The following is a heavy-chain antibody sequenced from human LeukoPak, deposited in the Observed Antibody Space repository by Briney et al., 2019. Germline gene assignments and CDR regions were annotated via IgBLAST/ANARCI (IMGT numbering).Heavy chain of an antibody. J-gene: IGHJ4*02. Sequence: SETLSLTCTVSGGSISSGSYYWSWIRQPAGKGLEWIGRIYTSGSTNYNPSLKSRVTMSVDTSKNQFSLKLSSLTAADTAVYYCARGRSGSYFGDYWGQGTLVTVSS. CDR2: IYTSGST. CDR1: GGSISSGSYY. V-gene: IGHV4-61*02. CDR3: ARGRSGSYFGDY. D-gene: IGHD3-10*01.